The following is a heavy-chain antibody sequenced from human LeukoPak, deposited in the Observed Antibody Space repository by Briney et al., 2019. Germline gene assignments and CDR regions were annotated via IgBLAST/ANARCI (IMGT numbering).Heavy chain of an antibody. D-gene: IGHD1-26*01. CDR2: ISSSSSDI. Sequence: GGSLRLSCAASGFTFSSYSMNWVRQAPGRGLEWVSSISSSSSDIYYADSVKGRFTISRDNDKNSLYLQMNSLRAEDTAVYYCARVGSYYYYYYYMDVWGKGTTVTVSS. V-gene: IGHV3-21*01. CDR3: ARVGSYYYYYYYMDV. J-gene: IGHJ6*03. CDR1: GFTFSSYS.